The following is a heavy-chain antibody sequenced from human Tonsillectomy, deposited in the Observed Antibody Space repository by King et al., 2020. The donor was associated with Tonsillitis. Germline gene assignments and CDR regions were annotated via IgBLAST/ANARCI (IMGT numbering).Heavy chain of an antibody. D-gene: IGHD3-9*01. CDR3: ARGLYDILTGYYPNSFDY. Sequence: VQLVESGGGLVQPGGSLRLSCAASGFIVSSNYMSWVRQAPGKGLEWVSVIYSGGSTYSADPVRGRFTISRDNSKNTLYLRMNSLRAEDTAVYYCARGLYDILTGYYPNSFDYWGQGTLVTVSS. CDR1: GFIVSSNY. V-gene: IGHV3-66*01. CDR2: IYSGGST. J-gene: IGHJ4*02.